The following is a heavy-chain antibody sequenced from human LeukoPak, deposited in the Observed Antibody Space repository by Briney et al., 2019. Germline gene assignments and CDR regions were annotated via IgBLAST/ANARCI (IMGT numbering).Heavy chain of an antibody. Sequence: PGGSLRLSCTASGFAFNSFAMNWVRQAPGKGLEWVSSISNSEGSSHYADFVKGRCTISRDNSKNTLHLQMNSLRAEDTAVHYCAKSLGVGGYTRYKGFDQWGQGTLVTVSS. CDR1: GFAFNSFA. CDR3: AKSLGVGGYTRYKGFDQ. J-gene: IGHJ4*02. CDR2: ISNSEGSS. V-gene: IGHV3-23*01. D-gene: IGHD3-16*02.